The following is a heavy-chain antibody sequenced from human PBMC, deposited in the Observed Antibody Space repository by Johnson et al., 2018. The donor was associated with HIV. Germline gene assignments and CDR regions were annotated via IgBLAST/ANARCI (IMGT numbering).Heavy chain of an antibody. CDR3: ARDPTTHYSRLTGDFGAFDI. J-gene: IGHJ3*02. CDR1: GFTFSSYA. Sequence: VQLVESGGGLVQPGGSLRLSCAASGFTFSSYAMSWVRQAPGKGLEWVSAISGSGGSTYYADSVKGRFTISRDNSKNTLYLQMNSLRAEETAVYYCARDPTTHYSRLTGDFGAFDIWGQGTMVTVSS. V-gene: IGHV3-23*04. D-gene: IGHD7-27*01. CDR2: ISGSGGST.